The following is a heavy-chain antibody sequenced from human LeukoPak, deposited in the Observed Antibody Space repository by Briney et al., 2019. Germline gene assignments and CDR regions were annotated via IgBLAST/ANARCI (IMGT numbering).Heavy chain of an antibody. CDR1: GGSISSYY. D-gene: IGHD6-13*01. Sequence: SETLSLTCAVSGGSISSYYWSWIRQPPGKGLEWIGYIYYSGTTNYNPSLKSRVTISVDPSKNQFSLKLSSVTAADTAVYYCARGVYIAAAQYGYWGQGTLVTVSS. CDR2: IYYSGTT. J-gene: IGHJ4*02. V-gene: IGHV4-59*01. CDR3: ARGVYIAAAQYGY.